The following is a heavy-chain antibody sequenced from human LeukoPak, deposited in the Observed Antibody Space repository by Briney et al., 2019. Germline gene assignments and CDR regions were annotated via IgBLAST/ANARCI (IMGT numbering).Heavy chain of an antibody. J-gene: IGHJ4*02. CDR2: IIPIFGAA. D-gene: IGHD3-16*02. Sequence: SVKVSCKASGGTFSSYAISWVRQAPGQGLEWMGGIIPIFGAANYAQKFQGRVTITADKSTSTAYMELSSLRSEDTAVYYCARRDDYVWGSYRALLNWGQGTLVTVSS. CDR3: ARRDDYVWGSYRALLN. CDR1: GGTFSSYA. V-gene: IGHV1-69*06.